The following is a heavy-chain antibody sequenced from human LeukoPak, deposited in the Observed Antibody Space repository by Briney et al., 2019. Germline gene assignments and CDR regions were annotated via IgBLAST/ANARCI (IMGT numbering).Heavy chain of an antibody. J-gene: IGHJ4*02. V-gene: IGHV4-59*01. Sequence: SGTLSLTCTVSGDSISSYYWSWIRQPPGKRLEWIGHIYYSGSTNYNPSLKSRVTISVDTSKNQFSLKLSSVTAADTAVYYCASRSSIWSGYQDTLYYFDSWGQGTLVTVSS. CDR1: GDSISSYY. CDR2: IYYSGST. D-gene: IGHD3-3*01. CDR3: ASRSSIWSGYQDTLYYFDS.